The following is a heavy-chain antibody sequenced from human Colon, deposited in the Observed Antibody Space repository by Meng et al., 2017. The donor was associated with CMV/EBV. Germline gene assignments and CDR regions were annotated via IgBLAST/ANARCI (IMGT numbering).Heavy chain of an antibody. J-gene: IGHJ4*02. V-gene: IGHV1-2*02. CDR1: GFTFTGHY. D-gene: IGHD6-19*01. Sequence: ALVKVSCKTSGFTFTGHYIHWIRQAPGQGLEWMGWINPFNGGTNYAQKFQGRVSLTRDKSLNTAYMELDGLRSDDTAVYYCARVSVAPFDYWGQGTLVTVSS. CDR3: ARVSVAPFDY. CDR2: INPFNGGT.